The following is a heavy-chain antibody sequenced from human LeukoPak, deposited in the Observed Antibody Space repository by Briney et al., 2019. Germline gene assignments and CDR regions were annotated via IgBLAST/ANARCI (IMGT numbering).Heavy chain of an antibody. Sequence: GGSLSLSCAASGFPLSSSSINWVRQAPGKGLEWVSYINIDSITVNYADSVKGRFTISRDNAKNSLYLQINSLRAEDTAVYYCSTAKFDNWGQGTLVTVSS. CDR3: STAKFDN. J-gene: IGHJ4*02. CDR1: GFPLSSSS. V-gene: IGHV3-48*01. CDR2: INIDSITV.